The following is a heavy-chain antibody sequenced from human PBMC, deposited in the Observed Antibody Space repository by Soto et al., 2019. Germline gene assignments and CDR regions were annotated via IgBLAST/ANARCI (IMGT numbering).Heavy chain of an antibody. Sequence: PGGSLRLSCAASGFTFSTYTLHWVRQAPGKGLEWVAVISYDVSNKYYADSVKGRFTISRDNSKNTLYLQMNSLRAEDTAVYYCGRDTYSSGYTEYWGQGTLVTVSS. V-gene: IGHV3-30-3*01. D-gene: IGHD3-22*01. CDR1: GFTFSTYT. CDR3: GRDTYSSGYTEY. J-gene: IGHJ4*02. CDR2: ISYDVSNK.